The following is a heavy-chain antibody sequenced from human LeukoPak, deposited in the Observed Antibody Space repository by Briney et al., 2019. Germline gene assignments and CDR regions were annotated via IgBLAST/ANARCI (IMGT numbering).Heavy chain of an antibody. CDR3: AKDHPAGGAYYYYYYMDV. Sequence: PGGSLRLSCAASGFTFSSYAMSWVRQAPGKGLEWVSAISGSGDSTYYADSVKGRFTISRDNSKNTLYLQMNSLRAEDTAVYYCAKDHPAGGAYYYYYYMDVWGKGTTVTVSS. J-gene: IGHJ6*03. CDR2: ISGSGDST. D-gene: IGHD3-16*01. V-gene: IGHV3-23*01. CDR1: GFTFSSYA.